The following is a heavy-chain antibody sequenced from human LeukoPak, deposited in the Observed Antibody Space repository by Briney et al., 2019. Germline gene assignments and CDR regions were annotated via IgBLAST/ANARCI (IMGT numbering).Heavy chain of an antibody. D-gene: IGHD6-19*01. CDR2: IYYSGST. Sequence: SETLSLTCTVSGGSISSSSYYWGCIRQPPGKGLEWIGSIYYSGSTHYNPSLKSRVTISVDTSKNQFSLKLSSVTAADTAVYYCARHFRGIAVAGIWGYFDYWGQGTLVTVSS. J-gene: IGHJ4*02. V-gene: IGHV4-39*01. CDR3: ARHFRGIAVAGIWGYFDY. CDR1: GGSISSSSYY.